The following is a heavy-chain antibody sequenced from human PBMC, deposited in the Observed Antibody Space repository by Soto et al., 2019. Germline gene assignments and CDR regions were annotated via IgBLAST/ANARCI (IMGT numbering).Heavy chain of an antibody. CDR3: AKGGQSYDY. Sequence: PGGSLRLSCAASGLTFSNYAMSWVRQAPGKGLEWVSAISASVGSTYYTDSVKGRFTISRDNSKNTLYLQMNSLRAEDTAVYYCAKGGQSYDYWGQGTLVTGSS. J-gene: IGHJ4*02. V-gene: IGHV3-23*01. CDR2: ISASVGST. D-gene: IGHD3-10*01. CDR1: GLTFSNYA.